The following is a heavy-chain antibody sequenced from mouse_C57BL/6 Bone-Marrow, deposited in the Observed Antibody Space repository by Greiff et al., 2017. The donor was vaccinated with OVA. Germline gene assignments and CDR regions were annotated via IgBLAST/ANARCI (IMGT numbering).Heavy chain of an antibody. CDR2: IHPNSGST. Sequence: QVQLQQPGAELVKPGASVKLSCKASGYTFTSYWMHWVKQRPGQGLEWIGMIHPNSGSTNYNEKFKSKATLTVVKSSSTAYMQLSSLTSEDSAVYYCARSYDYEAWFAYWGQGTLVTVSA. J-gene: IGHJ3*01. V-gene: IGHV1-64*01. CDR1: GYTFTSYW. D-gene: IGHD2-4*01. CDR3: ARSYDYEAWFAY.